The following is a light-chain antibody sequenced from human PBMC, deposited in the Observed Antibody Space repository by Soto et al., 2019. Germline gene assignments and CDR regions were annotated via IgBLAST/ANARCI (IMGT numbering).Light chain of an antibody. Sequence: ETVLTQSPGTLSLSPWERATLSCRASQPVFIRYLAWYQQKPGQAPRLLIYGASTRATGIPDRFSGSGSGTNFTLTVSRLEPEDFAVYYCQQFGDSLTFGGGTKVDIK. CDR2: GAS. CDR3: QQFGDSLT. V-gene: IGKV3-20*01. CDR1: QPVFIRY. J-gene: IGKJ4*01.